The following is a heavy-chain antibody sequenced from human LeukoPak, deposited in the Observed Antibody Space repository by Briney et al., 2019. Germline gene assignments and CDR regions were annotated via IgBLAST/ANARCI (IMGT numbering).Heavy chain of an antibody. V-gene: IGHV4-59*01. CDR3: TRGGSNFDY. D-gene: IGHD3-10*01. CDR2: IYYSGST. Sequence: PSETLSLTCTVSGGSISSYYWSWVRQPPEKGLEWIGYIYYSGSTNYNPSLKSRVTTSVDTSKNQFSLQLTSVTAADTAVYFCTRGGSNFDYWGQGTLVTVSS. J-gene: IGHJ4*02. CDR1: GGSISSYY.